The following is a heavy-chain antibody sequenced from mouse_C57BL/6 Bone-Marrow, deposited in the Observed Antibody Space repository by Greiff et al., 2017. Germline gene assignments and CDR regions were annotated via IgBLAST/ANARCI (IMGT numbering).Heavy chain of an antibody. CDR1: GYTFTDYY. D-gene: IGHD1-1*01. CDR2: IYPGSGNT. V-gene: IGHV1-76*01. J-gene: IGHJ1*03. CDR3: ARGDYYGSSYWYFDV. Sequence: VKLVESGAELVRPGASVKRSCKASGYTFTDYYINWVKQRPGQGLEWIARIYPGSGNTYYNEKFKGKATLTAEKSSSTAYMQLSSLTSEDSAVYFCARGDYYGSSYWYFDVWGTGTTVTVSS.